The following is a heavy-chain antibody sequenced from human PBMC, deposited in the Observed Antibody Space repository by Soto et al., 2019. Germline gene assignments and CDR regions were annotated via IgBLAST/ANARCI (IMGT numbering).Heavy chain of an antibody. CDR2: MNPNSGYT. CDR1: GYTFTSYD. CDR3: VRYQEYSSGMDV. Sequence: ASVKVSCKASGYTFTSYDIHWVRQATGQGLEWVGWMNPNSGYTNYAQKLQGRVAMTRDNSKTTAYMELSSLRSEDTAVYYCVRYQEYSSGMDVWGQGTTVTVSS. J-gene: IGHJ6*02. V-gene: IGHV1-8*01.